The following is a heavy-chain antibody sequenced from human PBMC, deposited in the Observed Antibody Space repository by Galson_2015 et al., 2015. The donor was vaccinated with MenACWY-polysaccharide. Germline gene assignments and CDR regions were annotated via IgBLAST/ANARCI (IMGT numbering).Heavy chain of an antibody. CDR1: GFTFTRYW. D-gene: IGHD3-10*01. V-gene: IGHV3-7*01. J-gene: IGHJ1*01. CDR2: IKEDGSEK. CDR3: AKSPNPNGEYFGAERP. Sequence: SLRLSCAASGFTFTRYWMSWVRQAPGKGLEWVANIKEDGSEKSYVDSVKGRFAISRDNAKNSLYLQMDSLRAEDTAVYYCAKSPNPNGEYFGAERPWGQGTLVTVSS.